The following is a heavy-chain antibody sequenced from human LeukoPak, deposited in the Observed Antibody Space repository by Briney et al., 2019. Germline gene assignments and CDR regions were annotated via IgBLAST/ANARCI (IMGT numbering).Heavy chain of an antibody. CDR2: IKSDGSST. CDR1: GFTFTSYW. Sequence: GGSLRLSRATSGFTFTSYWMHWLRQAPGKGRVWVSRIKSDGSSTGYADSVKGRFTISRDNAMNTLYLQMNSLRAEDTAVYYCTRSIAGQYYFDYWGQGTLVTVSS. CDR3: TRSIAGQYYFDY. J-gene: IGHJ4*02. V-gene: IGHV3-74*01. D-gene: IGHD6-6*01.